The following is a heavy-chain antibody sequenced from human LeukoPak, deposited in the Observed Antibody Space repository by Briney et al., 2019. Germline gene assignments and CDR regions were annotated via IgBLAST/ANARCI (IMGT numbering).Heavy chain of an antibody. CDR1: GFIFSNYW. D-gene: IGHD3-10*01. Sequence: PGGSLTLSCAASGFIFSNYWMHWLRQAPGKGLLLVSRINSIGNSIDYADSVNGRFTISRDNARKTVDLQMNSLRADDTAVYYCARYGSGSLEVDYGMDVWGRGTTVTVSS. CDR2: INSIGNSI. J-gene: IGHJ6*02. V-gene: IGHV3-74*01. CDR3: ARYGSGSLEVDYGMDV.